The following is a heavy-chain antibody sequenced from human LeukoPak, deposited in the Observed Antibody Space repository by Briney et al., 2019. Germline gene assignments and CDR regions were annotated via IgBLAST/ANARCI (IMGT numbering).Heavy chain of an antibody. Sequence: GSLRLSSAASGFTFNSYSMNWVRQAPGKGLEWVSSISSSSSYIYYADSVKGRFTISRDNAKNSLYLQMNSLRAEDTAVYYCARGGMDYYGSGSYYNDYWGQGTLVTVSS. CDR1: GFTFNSYS. CDR2: ISSSSSYI. CDR3: ARGGMDYYGSGSYYNDY. V-gene: IGHV3-21*01. D-gene: IGHD3-10*01. J-gene: IGHJ4*02.